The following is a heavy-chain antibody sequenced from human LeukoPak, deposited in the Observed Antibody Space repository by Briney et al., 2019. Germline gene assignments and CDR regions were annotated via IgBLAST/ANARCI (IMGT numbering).Heavy chain of an antibody. V-gene: IGHV3-7*01. CDR3: ARDGRVAGTAG. CDR1: GFTFSSYA. CDR2: IKQDGSEK. J-gene: IGHJ4*02. D-gene: IGHD6-19*01. Sequence: AGGSLRLSCAASGFTFSSYAMSWVRQAPGKGLEWVANIKQDGSEKYYVDSVKGRFTISRDNAKNSLYLQMNSLRAEDTAVYYCARDGRVAGTAGWGQGTLVTVSS.